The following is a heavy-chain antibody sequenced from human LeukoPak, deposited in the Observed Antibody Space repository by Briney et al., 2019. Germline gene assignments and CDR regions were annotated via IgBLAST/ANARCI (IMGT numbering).Heavy chain of an antibody. Sequence: ASVKISCKVSGYTFTDYYMHWVQQAPGKGLEWMGLVDPEDGETIYAEKFQGRVTITADTPTDTAYMELSSLRSEDTAVYYCATVTRYYYDSSGYYYWGQGTLVTVSS. CDR1: GYTFTDYY. J-gene: IGHJ4*02. V-gene: IGHV1-69-2*01. CDR2: VDPEDGET. D-gene: IGHD3-22*01. CDR3: ATVTRYYYDSSGYYY.